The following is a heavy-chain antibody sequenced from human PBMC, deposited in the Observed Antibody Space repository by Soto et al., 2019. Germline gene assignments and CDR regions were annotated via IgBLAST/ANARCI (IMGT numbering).Heavy chain of an antibody. J-gene: IGHJ6*02. V-gene: IGHV3-53*01. CDR3: ARDYSISRYYGMDV. Sequence: GGSLRLSCAASGFTVSSNYMIWVRQAPGKGLEWVSLIYSGGSAYYADSVKGRFTISRDNSKNTVYLQMNSLRAEDTAVYYCARDYSISRYYGMDVWGQGTTVTVSS. D-gene: IGHD4-4*01. CDR2: IYSGGSA. CDR1: GFTVSSNY.